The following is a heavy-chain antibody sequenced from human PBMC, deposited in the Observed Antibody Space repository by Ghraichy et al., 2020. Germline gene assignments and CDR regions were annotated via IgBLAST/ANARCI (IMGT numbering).Heavy chain of an antibody. CDR2: IYYTGST. Sequence: SETLSLTCTVSGGSVTSGSHYYSWIRQPPGKRLEWIGYIYYTGSTNYNPSLKSRVTISVDTSKNQFSLKLNSVTAADTAVYYCARGTTLWFGEYYFNYWGQGTLVTVSS. CDR3: ARGTTLWFGEYYFNY. J-gene: IGHJ4*02. D-gene: IGHD3-10*01. V-gene: IGHV4-61*01. CDR1: GGSVTSGSHY.